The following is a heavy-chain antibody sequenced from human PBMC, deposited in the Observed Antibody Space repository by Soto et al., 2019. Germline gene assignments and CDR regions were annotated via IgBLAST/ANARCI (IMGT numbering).Heavy chain of an antibody. CDR3: SRTLFGVVTPLASH. D-gene: IGHD3-3*01. Sequence: SETLSLTCTVSGGSISSSSYYWGWIRHPPGKGLEWVGSIHYSWSTYYNPSLKSRVTISVDTSKNQFSLKLSSVTAADTAVYYCSRTLFGVVTPLASHSARGTSVTVS. V-gene: IGHV4-39*01. CDR2: IHYSWST. J-gene: IGHJ4*02. CDR1: GGSISSSSYY.